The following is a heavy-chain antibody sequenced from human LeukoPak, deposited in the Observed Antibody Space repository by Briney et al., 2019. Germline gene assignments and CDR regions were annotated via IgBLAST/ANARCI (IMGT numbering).Heavy chain of an antibody. CDR2: IYYSGST. D-gene: IGHD3-3*01. CDR3: ARSPRVMSGYLNHPFDY. CDR1: GGSISSSSYY. V-gene: IGHV4-39*01. J-gene: IGHJ4*02. Sequence: SETLSLTCTVSGGSISSSSYYWGWIRQPPGKGLEWIGSIYYSGSTYYNPSLKSRVTISVDTSKNQFSLKLSSVTAADTAVYYCARSPRVMSGYLNHPFDYWGQGTLVTVSS.